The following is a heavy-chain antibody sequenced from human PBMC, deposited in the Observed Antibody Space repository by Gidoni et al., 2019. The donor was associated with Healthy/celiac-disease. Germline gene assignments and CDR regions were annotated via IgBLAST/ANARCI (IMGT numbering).Heavy chain of an antibody. V-gene: IGHV3-11*05. D-gene: IGHD3-10*01. J-gene: IGHJ3*02. Sequence: QVQLVESGGGLVKPGGSLRLSCAASGFPFRDYYMSWIRQAPGKGLEWVSYISSSSSYTNYADSVKGRFTISRDNAKNSLYLQMNSLRAEDTAVYYCARVVLLWFGELAGAFDIWGQGTMVTVSS. CDR2: ISSSSSYT. CDR3: ARVVLLWFGELAGAFDI. CDR1: GFPFRDYY.